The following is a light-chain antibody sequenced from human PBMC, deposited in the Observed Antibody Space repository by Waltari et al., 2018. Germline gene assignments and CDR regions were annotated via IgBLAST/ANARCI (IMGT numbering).Light chain of an antibody. J-gene: IGKJ1*01. CDR1: QNVLYNSNNKYD. Sequence: DIVLTQSPDSLVASLGERATINCKSRQNVLYNSNNKYDLGWYQQKPGQPPKLLIYWSSTRESGVPDRFSGTGSGTDFTLTISSLQAEDVAVYYCHQYFSPHWTFGQGTKVEIK. CDR2: WSS. CDR3: HQYFSPHWT. V-gene: IGKV4-1*01.